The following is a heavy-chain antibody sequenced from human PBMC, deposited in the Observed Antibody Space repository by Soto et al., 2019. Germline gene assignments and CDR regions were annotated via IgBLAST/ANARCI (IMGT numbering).Heavy chain of an antibody. CDR1: GFTFSNYN. V-gene: IGHV3-23*01. J-gene: IGHJ4*02. CDR3: AKFDYYDSSGPDY. CDR2: ISGSGGST. D-gene: IGHD3-22*01. Sequence: GGSLRLSCVASGFTFSNYNMNWVRQAPGKGLEWVSAISGSGGSTYYADSVKGRFTISRDNSKNTLYLQMNSLRAEDTAVYYCAKFDYYDSSGPDYWGQGTLVTVSS.